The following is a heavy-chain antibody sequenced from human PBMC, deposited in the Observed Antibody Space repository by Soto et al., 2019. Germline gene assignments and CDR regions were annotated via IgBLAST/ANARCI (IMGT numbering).Heavy chain of an antibody. CDR2: ISYDGSNK. V-gene: IGHV3-30*18. CDR1: GFTFSSYS. D-gene: IGHD3-22*01. J-gene: IGHJ6*02. Sequence: GGSLRLSCAASGFTFSSYSMNWVRQAPGKGLEWVAVISYDGSNKYYADSVKGRFTISRDNSKNTLYLQMNSLRAEDTAVYYCAKDMSYYDSSGYYSGYYYYGVDVWGQGTTVTVSS. CDR3: AKDMSYYDSSGYYSGYYYYGVDV.